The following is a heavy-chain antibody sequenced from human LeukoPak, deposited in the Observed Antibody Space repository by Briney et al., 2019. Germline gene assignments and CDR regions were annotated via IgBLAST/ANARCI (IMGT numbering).Heavy chain of an antibody. Sequence: GRSLRLSCAASGFTFSAYGMHGVRQAPGKGLEWVAVISYDGNTKYYADSVKGRFTISRDNSKDTLYLQMNSLRAEDTAVYYCAKRVDYGSSWYYFDYWGQGTLVTVSS. CDR2: ISYDGNTK. CDR3: AKRVDYGSSWYYFDY. V-gene: IGHV3-30*18. D-gene: IGHD6-13*01. J-gene: IGHJ4*02. CDR1: GFTFSAYG.